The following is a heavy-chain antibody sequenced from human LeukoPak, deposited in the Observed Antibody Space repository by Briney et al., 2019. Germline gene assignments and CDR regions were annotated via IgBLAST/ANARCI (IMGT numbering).Heavy chain of an antibody. CDR1: GFTFNTYA. J-gene: IGHJ4*02. CDR2: ISHDGIKD. CDR3: AKEVFPEWSDMWFGELFDN. D-gene: IGHD3-10*01. Sequence: GTSLRLSCVGSGFTFNTYALHWVRRAPGQGLELLAVISHDGIKDYYSDSVKCRFTISRDNSKSTLYLQMNSVRPDDTAVYYCAKEVFPEWSDMWFGELFDNWGQGSLVTVSS. V-gene: IGHV3-30*17.